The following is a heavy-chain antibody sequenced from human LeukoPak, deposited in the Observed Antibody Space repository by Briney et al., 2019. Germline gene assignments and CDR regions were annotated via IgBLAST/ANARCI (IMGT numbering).Heavy chain of an antibody. CDR2: ISYDGTGT. CDR3: ARVGASGWFAY. D-gene: IGHD6-19*01. J-gene: IGHJ5*01. V-gene: IGHV3-64*01. Sequence: GGSLRLSCAASGFTFSSYAIHWVRRAPGKGLEYVSGISYDGTGTYYANSVKGRFTISRDNSRNTLYLQMGSLRAEDMAVYYCARVGASGWFAYWGQGTLVTISS. CDR1: GFTFSSYA.